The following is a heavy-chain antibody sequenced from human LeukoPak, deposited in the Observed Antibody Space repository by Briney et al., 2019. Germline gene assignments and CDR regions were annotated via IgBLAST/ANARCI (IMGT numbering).Heavy chain of an antibody. D-gene: IGHD3-3*01. Sequence: GGSLRLSCAASGFTFGSYWMSWVRQAPGKGLEWVANIKQDGSEKYYVDSVKGRFTISRDNAKNSLYLQMNSLRAEDTAVYYCARVSYDFWSGYYFDYWGQGTLVTVSS. CDR3: ARVSYDFWSGYYFDY. CDR2: IKQDGSEK. J-gene: IGHJ4*02. V-gene: IGHV3-7*01. CDR1: GFTFGSYW.